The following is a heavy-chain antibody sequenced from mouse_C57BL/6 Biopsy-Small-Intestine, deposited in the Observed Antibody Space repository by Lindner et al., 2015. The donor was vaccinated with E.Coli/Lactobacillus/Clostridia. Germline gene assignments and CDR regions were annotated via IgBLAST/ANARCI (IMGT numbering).Heavy chain of an antibody. J-gene: IGHJ2*01. Sequence: VQLQESGAELVKPGASVKMSCKASGYTFTSYTMHWVKQTPGQGLEWIGYITPITDYANFNQKFKDKATLTADRSSNTAYMQLSSLTSEDSAIYYCARSGVTTGYYFDYWGQGTTLTVSS. D-gene: IGHD2-2*01. CDR3: ARSGVTTGYYFDY. V-gene: IGHV1S26*01. CDR1: GYTFTSYT. CDR2: ITPITDYA.